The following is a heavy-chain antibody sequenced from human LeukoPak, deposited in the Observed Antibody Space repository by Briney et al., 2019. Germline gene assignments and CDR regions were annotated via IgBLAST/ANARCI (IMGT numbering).Heavy chain of an antibody. CDR3: ARTSGYYYFYFDY. CDR1: GFTFSSYA. D-gene: IGHD3-22*01. V-gene: IGHV3-30-3*01. J-gene: IGHJ4*02. CDR2: ISYDGSNK. Sequence: GRSLRLSCAASGFTFSSYAMHWVRQAPGKGLEWVAVISYDGSNKYYADSVKGRFTIPRDNSKNTLYLQMNSLRAEDTAVYYCARTSGYYYFYFDYWGQGTLVTVSS.